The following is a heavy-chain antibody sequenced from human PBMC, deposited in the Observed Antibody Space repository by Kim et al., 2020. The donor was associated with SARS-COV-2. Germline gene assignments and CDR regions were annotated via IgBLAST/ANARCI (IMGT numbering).Heavy chain of an antibody. CDR1: GFTSGDYA. Sequence: GGSLRLSCTASGFTSGDYAMSWVRQAPGKGLEWVGFIRSKAYGGTTEYAVSVKGRFTISRDDSKSIAYLQMNSLKTEDTAVYYCTRDDSSGYYSLYYYGRNVWGQGTTVTVS. CDR3: TRDDSSGYYSLYYYGRNV. D-gene: IGHD3-22*01. CDR2: IRSKAYGGTT. V-gene: IGHV3-49*04. J-gene: IGHJ6*02.